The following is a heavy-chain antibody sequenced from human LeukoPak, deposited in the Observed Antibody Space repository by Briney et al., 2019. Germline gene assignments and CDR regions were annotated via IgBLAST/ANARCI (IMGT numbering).Heavy chain of an antibody. D-gene: IGHD2-2*01. V-gene: IGHV1-2*02. CDR2: INPNSGGT. CDR1: GYTFTGYY. J-gene: IGHJ4*02. CDR3: ARDERYCSSTSCCDLMEEY. Sequence: ASVKVSCKASGYTFTGYYMHWVRQAPGQGLEWMGWINPNSGGTNYAQKFQGRVTMTRDTSISTAYMELSRLRSDDTAVYYCARDERYCSSTSCCDLMEEYWGQGTLVTVS.